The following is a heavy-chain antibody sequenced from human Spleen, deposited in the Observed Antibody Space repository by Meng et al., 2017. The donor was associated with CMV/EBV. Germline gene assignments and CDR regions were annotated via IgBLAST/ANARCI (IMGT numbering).Heavy chain of an antibody. CDR1: GGTFSSYA. CDR3: ALTTGITMVRGAPTRFDP. J-gene: IGHJ5*02. Sequence: SVKVSCKASGGTFSSYAISWVRQAPGQGLEWMGGIIPFVDIINYAQKFQGRVTMTTDTSTSTAYMELRSLRSDDTAVYYCALTTGITMVRGAPTRFDPWGQGTLVTVSS. D-gene: IGHD3-10*01. V-gene: IGHV1-69*10. CDR2: IIPFVDII.